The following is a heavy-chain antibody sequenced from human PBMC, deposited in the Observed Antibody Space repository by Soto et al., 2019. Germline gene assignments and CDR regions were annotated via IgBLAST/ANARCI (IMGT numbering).Heavy chain of an antibody. CDR3: ARGGEDIGVVVAATTDDYFDD. CDR1: GYTFTSYG. Sequence: GASVKVSCKASGYTFTSYGISWVRQAPGQGLEWMGWISAYNGNTNYAQKLQGRVTMTTDTSTSTAYMELRSLRSDDTAVYYCARGGEDIGVVVAATTDDYFDDWGQGTMVNVAS. J-gene: IGHJ4*03. CDR2: ISAYNGNT. V-gene: IGHV1-18*01. D-gene: IGHD2-15*01.